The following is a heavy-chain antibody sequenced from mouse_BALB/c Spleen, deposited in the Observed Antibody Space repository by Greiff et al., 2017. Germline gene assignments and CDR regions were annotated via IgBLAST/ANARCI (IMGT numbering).Heavy chain of an antibody. CDR1: GFTFTDYY. J-gene: IGHJ3*01. D-gene: IGHD2-3*01. V-gene: IGHV7-3*02. CDR2: IRNKANGYTT. Sequence: EVHLVESGGGLVQPGGSLRLSCVTSGFTFTDYYMSWVRQPPGKALEWLGFIRNKANGYTTEYSASVKGRFTISRDNSQSILYLQMNTLRAEDSATYYCARDNGWPWFAYWGQGTLVTVSA. CDR3: ARDNGWPWFAY.